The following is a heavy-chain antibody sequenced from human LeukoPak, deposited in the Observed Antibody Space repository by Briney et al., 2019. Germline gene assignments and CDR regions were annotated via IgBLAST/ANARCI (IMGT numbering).Heavy chain of an antibody. Sequence: SETLSLTCSVSGGSISSYYWSWIRQPPGKGLEWIGYIYYSGSTNYNPSLKSRVTISVDASKNQFSLKLSSVTAADTAVYYCARGRGGTAMVDYWGQGTLATVSS. CDR2: IYYSGST. J-gene: IGHJ4*02. CDR1: GGSISSYY. D-gene: IGHD5-18*01. CDR3: ARGRGGTAMVDY. V-gene: IGHV4-59*01.